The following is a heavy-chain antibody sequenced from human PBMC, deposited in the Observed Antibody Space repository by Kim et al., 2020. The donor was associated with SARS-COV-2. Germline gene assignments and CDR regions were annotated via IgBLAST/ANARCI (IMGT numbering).Heavy chain of an antibody. CDR3: AKGGDYTSSWYCFFDD. Sequence: GGSLRLSCAVSGFTFDDYGVHWVRQAPGKGLEWVSLISWDGGKTDYADSVKGRFTVSRDKSKNSLYLQMNSLRGEDTAVYYCAKGGDYTSSWYCFFDDWG. D-gene: IGHD6-13*01. CDR2: ISWDGGKT. V-gene: IGHV3-43D*04. J-gene: IGHJ4*01. CDR1: GFTFDDYG.